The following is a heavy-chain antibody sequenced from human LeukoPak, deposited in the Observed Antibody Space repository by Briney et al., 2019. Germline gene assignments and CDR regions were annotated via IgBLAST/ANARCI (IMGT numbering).Heavy chain of an antibody. J-gene: IGHJ4*02. CDR1: GFTFSNYW. Sequence: GGSLRLSCAASGFTFSNYWMNWVRQAPGKGLEWVSLITWDGDSTYYADSVKGRFTISRDNSKNYLYLQMNSLRAEDTALYYCAKGTSSWHEFDSWGQGTLVTVSS. CDR2: ITWDGDST. D-gene: IGHD6-13*01. CDR3: AKGTSSWHEFDS. V-gene: IGHV3-43D*03.